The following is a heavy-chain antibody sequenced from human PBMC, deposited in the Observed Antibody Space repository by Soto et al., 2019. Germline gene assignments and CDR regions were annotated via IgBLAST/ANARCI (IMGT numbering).Heavy chain of an antibody. V-gene: IGHV1-3*01. CDR2: INAGNGNT. J-gene: IGHJ6*02. CDR3: ARTPAILTGYYYYYYGMDV. CDR1: GYTFTSYA. D-gene: IGHD3-9*01. Sequence: ASVKVSCKASGYTFTSYAMHWVRQAPGQRLEWMGWINAGNGNTKYSQKCQGRVTITRDTSASTAYMELSSLRSEDTAVYYCARTPAILTGYYYYYYGMDVWGQGTTVTVSS.